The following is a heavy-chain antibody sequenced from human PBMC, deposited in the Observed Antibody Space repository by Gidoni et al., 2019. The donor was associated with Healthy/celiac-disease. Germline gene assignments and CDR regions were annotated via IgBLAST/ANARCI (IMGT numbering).Heavy chain of an antibody. CDR1: GFTFSSYE. Sequence: EVQLVESGGGLVQPGGSLRLSCAASGFTFSSYEMNWVRQAPGQGLEWVSYISSSGSTIYYADSVKGRFTISRDNAKNSLYLQMNSLRAEDTAVYYCARGYSSSWNAEYFQHWGQGTLVTVSS. V-gene: IGHV3-48*03. CDR2: ISSSGSTI. CDR3: ARGYSSSWNAEYFQH. D-gene: IGHD6-13*01. J-gene: IGHJ1*01.